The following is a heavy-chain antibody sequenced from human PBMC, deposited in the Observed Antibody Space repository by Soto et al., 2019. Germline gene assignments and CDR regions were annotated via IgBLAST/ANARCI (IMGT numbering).Heavy chain of an antibody. D-gene: IGHD5-18*01. CDR2: INHSGST. Sequence: SETLSLTCAVYGVYGLSFNDYYWNCIRHPPVKGLEWIGEINHSGSTNYNPSLKSRVTISVDTSKNQFSLKLSSVTAADTAMYYCTRGRYSSGYVDYYYYGLDVWGPGTTVTVSS. CDR3: TRGRYSSGYVDYYYYGLDV. J-gene: IGHJ6*02. CDR1: GVYGLSFNDYY. V-gene: IGHV4-34*01.